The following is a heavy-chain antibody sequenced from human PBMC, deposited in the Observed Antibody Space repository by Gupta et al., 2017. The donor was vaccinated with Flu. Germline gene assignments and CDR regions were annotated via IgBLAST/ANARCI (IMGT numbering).Heavy chain of an antibody. CDR1: GGTLMTHV. CDR3: ATFSDVVPDYGDIFITSAYFNNPMDV. CDR2: ISPTFGTT. V-gene: IGHV1-69*06. D-gene: IGHD4-17*01. Sequence: QLVQPGAEVTRPGSSVKVSCGASGGTLMTHVITWLRQAPGQGPAWLRGISPTFGTTDYAPKLQGRITITADKSTNTVYMELSNLRSEDTAVYYCATFSDVVPDYGDIFITSAYFNNPMDVWGLGTTVTVS. J-gene: IGHJ6*02.